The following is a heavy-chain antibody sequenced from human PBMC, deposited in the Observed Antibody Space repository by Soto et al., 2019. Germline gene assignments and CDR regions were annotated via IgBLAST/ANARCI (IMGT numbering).Heavy chain of an antibody. CDR1: GGSISSGGYY. CDR2: IYYSGST. CDR3: ASRVDYDSSGSYFDY. J-gene: IGHJ4*02. Sequence: QVQLQESGPGLVKPSQTLSLTCTVSGGSISSGGYYWSWIRQHPGKGLEWVGYIYYSGSTYYNPSLTIRITISVDTSKNKFSLKLSSVTAADTAVYYCASRVDYDSSGSYFDYWGQGTLVTVSS. V-gene: IGHV4-31*03. D-gene: IGHD3-22*01.